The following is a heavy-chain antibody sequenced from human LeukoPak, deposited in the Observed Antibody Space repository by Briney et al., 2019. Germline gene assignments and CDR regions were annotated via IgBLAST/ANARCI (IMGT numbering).Heavy chain of an antibody. CDR2: IYYSGST. CDR3: ARDRVYDSSGYYYGMDV. D-gene: IGHD3-22*01. CDR1: GGSISSYY. Sequence: SETLSLTCTVSGGSISSYYWSWIWQPPGKGLEWIGYIYYSGSTNYNPSLKSRVTISVDTSKNQFSLKLSSVTAADTAVYYCARDRVYDSSGYYYGMDVWGQGTTVTVSS. V-gene: IGHV4-59*01. J-gene: IGHJ6*02.